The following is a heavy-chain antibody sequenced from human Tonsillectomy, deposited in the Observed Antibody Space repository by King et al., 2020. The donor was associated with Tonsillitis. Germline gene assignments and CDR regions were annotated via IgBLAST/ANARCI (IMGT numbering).Heavy chain of an antibody. CDR2: INPNSGGT. J-gene: IGHJ4*02. CDR1: GNTFTGYY. V-gene: IGHV1-2*02. Sequence: QAQLVQSGAEVKKPGASVKVSCKASGNTFTGYYMHWVRQAPGQGLEWMGWINPNSGGTHYAQKFQGRVTMTRDTSISIAYMELSRLRSDDTAVYFCATVRWIHLWHHFDYWGQGTLVTVSS. CDR3: ATVRWIHLWHHFDY. D-gene: IGHD5-18*01.